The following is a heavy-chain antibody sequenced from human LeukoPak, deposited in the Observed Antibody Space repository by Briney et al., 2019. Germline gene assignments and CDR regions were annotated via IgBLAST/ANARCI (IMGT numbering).Heavy chain of an antibody. CDR1: GFTFSDHY. CDR2: IRNKANSYTT. D-gene: IGHD2-15*01. CDR3: TSGYCSGGSCYSSGGDY. V-gene: IGHV3-72*01. J-gene: IGHJ4*02. Sequence: AGSLRLSCAGSGFTFSDHYIDWVRQAPGKGLEWVGRIRNKANSYTTDYAASVKGRFSISRDDSENSVYLEMNSLKIEDSAVFYCTSGYCSGGSCYSSGGDYWGQGTLVTVSS.